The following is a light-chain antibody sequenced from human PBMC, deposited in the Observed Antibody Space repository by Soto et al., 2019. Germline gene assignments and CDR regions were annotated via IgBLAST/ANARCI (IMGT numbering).Light chain of an antibody. CDR1: QSLVHSDGNTY. V-gene: IGKV2-24*01. J-gene: IGKJ2*01. CDR3: MQATQTPHT. Sequence: DIVMTQTPLSSPVTLGQPASISCRSGQSLVHSDGNTYLSWFQQRPGQPPRLLIYKISSRFSGVPDRFSGSGAGTDFTLRISRVEAEDVGAYYCMQATQTPHTFGQGTKLEIK. CDR2: KIS.